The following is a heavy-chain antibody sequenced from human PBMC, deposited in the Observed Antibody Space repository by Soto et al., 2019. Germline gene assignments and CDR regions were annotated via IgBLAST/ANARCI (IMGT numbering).Heavy chain of an antibody. J-gene: IGHJ4*02. Sequence: ASVKVSCKVSGYTLTELSMHWVRQAPGKGLEWMGGFDPEDGETIYAQKFQGRVTMTEDTSTDTAYMELSSLRSEDTAVYYCATGFYIWGSYRPSPLAYWSRGTLDPVSS. CDR1: GYTLTELS. V-gene: IGHV1-24*01. CDR2: FDPEDGET. D-gene: IGHD3-16*02. CDR3: ATGFYIWGSYRPSPLAY.